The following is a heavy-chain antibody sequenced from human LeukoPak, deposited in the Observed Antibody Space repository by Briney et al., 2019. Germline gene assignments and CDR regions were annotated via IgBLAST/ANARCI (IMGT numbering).Heavy chain of an antibody. CDR2: ISSNGGST. Sequence: GGSLRLSCAASGFTFSSYAMHWVRQAPGKGLEYVSAISSNGGSTYYANSVKGRFTVSRDNAKDALSLQMNSLRVEDTGVYYCARDGAESTPNDYWGQGTLVTVSS. CDR3: ARDGAESTPNDY. CDR1: GFTFSSYA. J-gene: IGHJ4*02. D-gene: IGHD2-2*01. V-gene: IGHV3-64*01.